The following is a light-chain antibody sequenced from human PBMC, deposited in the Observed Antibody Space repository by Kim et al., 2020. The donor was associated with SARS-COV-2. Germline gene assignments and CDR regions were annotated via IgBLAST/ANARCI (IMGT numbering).Light chain of an antibody. CDR3: QVWDSGSDQGV. Sequence: ATGKTATSSCGGDDIGTKSWHWYQQEPGQAPVLVIYYDPGRPSGIPERFSASNSGNTATLTVSRVEAGDEADYYCQVWDSGSDQGVFGGGTQLTVL. CDR1: DIGTKS. J-gene: IGLJ3*02. V-gene: IGLV3-21*04. CDR2: YDP.